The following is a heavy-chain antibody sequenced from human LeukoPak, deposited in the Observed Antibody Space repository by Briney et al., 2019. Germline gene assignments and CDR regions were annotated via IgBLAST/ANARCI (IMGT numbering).Heavy chain of an antibody. CDR2: ISYDGSNK. Sequence: QSGGSLRLSCAASGFTFSTYAMHWVRQAPGKGLEWVALISYDGSNKYYADSVKGRFTIYRDNSKNTMYLQMNRLRSEDTAVYYCARVDYGDNEGYFDYWGQGTLVTVTS. CDR3: ARVDYGDNEGYFDY. V-gene: IGHV3-30-3*01. D-gene: IGHD4-17*01. J-gene: IGHJ4*02. CDR1: GFTFSTYA.